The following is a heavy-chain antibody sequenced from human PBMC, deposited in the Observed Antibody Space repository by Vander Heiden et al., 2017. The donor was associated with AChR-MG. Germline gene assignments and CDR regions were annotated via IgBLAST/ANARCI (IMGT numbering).Heavy chain of an antibody. CDR2: IIPVHRLE. CDR3: ARARMYYGDYFDA. V-gene: IGHV1-69*02. D-gene: IGHD2-8*01. J-gene: IGHJ4*02. CDR1: GGPFDSHP. Sequence: QVHLVQSGGAVRKTGSTATVPCRATGGPFDSHPFTWVRLAPGPGPEWVRRIIPVHRLENYAQKCQGRVTIPADKATGTTDMELRSLTSEDTAVYDCARARMYYGDYFDAWGLGTRVTVAS.